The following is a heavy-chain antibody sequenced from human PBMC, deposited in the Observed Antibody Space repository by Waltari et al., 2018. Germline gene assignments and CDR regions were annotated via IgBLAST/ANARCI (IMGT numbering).Heavy chain of an antibody. CDR3: ARVDSNYVNWFDP. V-gene: IGHV3-20*04. CDR1: GFPFDHYA. Sequence: EEQLVESGGGVVRPGGSLRLSCAASGFPFDHYAMAWVRQAPGEWLEWVSGINWDGYSTGYADSVKGRFTISRYNAKNSLHLRVNSLTAEDTAFYYCARVDSNYVNWFDPWGQGTLVIVSS. J-gene: IGHJ5*02. CDR2: INWDGYST. D-gene: IGHD4-4*01.